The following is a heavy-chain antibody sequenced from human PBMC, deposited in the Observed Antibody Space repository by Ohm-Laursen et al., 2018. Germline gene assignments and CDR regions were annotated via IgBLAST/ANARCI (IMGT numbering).Heavy chain of an antibody. V-gene: IGHV3-7*01. Sequence: SLRLSCAASGFTFNNYWMAGVRQAPGKGLEWVASIKQDGSEKYYVDSVKGRFTISRDNAKNTLYLQMNSLGAEDTALYYCVGGYITVFHYWGQGTLVTVSS. CDR1: GFTFNNYW. CDR2: IKQDGSEK. J-gene: IGHJ4*02. CDR3: VGGYITVFHY. D-gene: IGHD5-12*01.